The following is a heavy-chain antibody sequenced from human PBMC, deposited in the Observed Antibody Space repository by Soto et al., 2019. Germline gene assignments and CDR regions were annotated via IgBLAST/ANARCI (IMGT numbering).Heavy chain of an antibody. V-gene: IGHV1-2*02. D-gene: IGHD1-1*01. CDR3: AREPATAKPEGVDF. J-gene: IGHJ4*02. CDR1: GYTFSDYY. Sequence: SVKVSCKASGYTFSDYYIHWVRQAPGQGLEWMGWINPNSGGTKYAPKFQGGVTMTRDTSITTAYMELSRLRSGDTAVYYCAREPATAKPEGVDFWGQGTLVTVSS. CDR2: INPNSGGT.